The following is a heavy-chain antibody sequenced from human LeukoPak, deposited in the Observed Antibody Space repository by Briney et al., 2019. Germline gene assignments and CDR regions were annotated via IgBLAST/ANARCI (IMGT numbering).Heavy chain of an antibody. CDR1: GFTFSDYY. V-gene: IGHV3-11*05. J-gene: IGHJ4*02. CDR3: VREGYSSGGSCYTNLDY. Sequence: PGGSLRLSCAASGFTFSDYYMSWIHQAPGKGLEGVSYISRSSSYTKYADSVKGRFTISRDNAKNSLYLQMNSLRAEDTAVYYCVREGYSSGGSCYTNLDYWGQGTLVTVSS. D-gene: IGHD2-15*01. CDR2: ISRSSSYT.